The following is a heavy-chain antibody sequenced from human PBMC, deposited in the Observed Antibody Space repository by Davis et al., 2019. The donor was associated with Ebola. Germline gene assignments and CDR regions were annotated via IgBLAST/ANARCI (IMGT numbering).Heavy chain of an antibody. CDR1: GYTFTSYD. J-gene: IGHJ6*04. CDR3: ARDGGYCSGGSCYSRYYGMDV. CDR2: INPNSGGT. V-gene: IGHV1-2*06. Sequence: ASVKVSCKASGYTFTSYDINWVRQAPGQGLEWMGRINPNSGGTNYAQKFQGRVTMTRDTSISTAYMELSRLRSEDTAVYYCARDGGYCSGGSCYSRYYGMDVWGKGTTVTVSS. D-gene: IGHD2-15*01.